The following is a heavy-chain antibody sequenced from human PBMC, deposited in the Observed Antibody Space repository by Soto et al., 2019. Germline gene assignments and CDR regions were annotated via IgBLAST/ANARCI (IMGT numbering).Heavy chain of an antibody. CDR2: IYSGGST. Sequence: GGSLRLSCAASGFTVSSNYMSWVRQAPGKGLEWVSVIYSGGSTYYADSVKGRFTISRDNSKNTLYLQMNSLRAEDTAVYYCASEDYGDDGGAFDIWGQGTMVTVSS. J-gene: IGHJ3*02. CDR1: GFTVSSNY. CDR3: ASEDYGDDGGAFDI. V-gene: IGHV3-66*01. D-gene: IGHD4-17*01.